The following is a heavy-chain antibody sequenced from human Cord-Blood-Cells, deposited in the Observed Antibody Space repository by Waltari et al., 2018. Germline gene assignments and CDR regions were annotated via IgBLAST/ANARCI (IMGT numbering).Heavy chain of an antibody. CDR3: ASSPIVVVPAAMEYYYYYMDV. V-gene: IGHV4-59*01. Sequence: QVQLQESGPGLVKPSETLSLTCTVSGGSISSYYWSWIRQPPGKGLEWIGYIYYSGSTNYNPSLKSRVTISVDTSKNQFSLKLSSVTAADTAVYYCASSPIVVVPAAMEYYYYYMDVWGKGTTVTVSS. J-gene: IGHJ6*03. CDR2: IYYSGST. CDR1: GGSISSYY. D-gene: IGHD2-2*01.